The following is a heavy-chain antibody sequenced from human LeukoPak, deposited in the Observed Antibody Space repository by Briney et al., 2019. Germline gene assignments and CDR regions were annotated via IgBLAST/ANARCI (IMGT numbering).Heavy chain of an antibody. CDR2: ISSRSSYI. CDR1: GFTFSSYS. CDR3: ARDPRHYYDSRGYFRYYNYYMDV. D-gene: IGHD3-22*01. J-gene: IGHJ6*03. Sequence: GGSLRLSCAASGFTFSSYSMNWVRQAPGKGLEWVSSISSRSSYIYYADSVKGRFTISRDNAKNSLHLQMNSLRAEDTAVYYCARDPRHYYDSRGYFRYYNYYMDVWGKGTTVAVSS. V-gene: IGHV3-21*01.